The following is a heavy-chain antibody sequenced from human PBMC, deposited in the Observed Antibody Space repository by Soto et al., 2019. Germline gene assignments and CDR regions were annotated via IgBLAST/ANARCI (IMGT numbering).Heavy chain of an antibody. V-gene: IGHV3-11*06. Sequence: GGSLRLCCAASGFTFSDYYMSWIRQAPGKGLEWVSYISSSSSYTNYADSVKGRFTISRDNAKNSLYLQMNSLRAEDTAVYYCARELVMVPYIDYWGQGTLVTVSS. J-gene: IGHJ4*02. CDR3: ARELVMVPYIDY. CDR1: GFTFSDYY. D-gene: IGHD3-16*01. CDR2: ISSSSSYT.